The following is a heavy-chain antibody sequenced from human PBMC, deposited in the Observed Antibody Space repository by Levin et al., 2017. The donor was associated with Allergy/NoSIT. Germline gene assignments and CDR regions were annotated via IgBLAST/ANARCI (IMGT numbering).Heavy chain of an antibody. J-gene: IGHJ4*02. CDR2: INPNSGGT. Sequence: GESLKISCKASFSPFPFSSLPFFLPSPFQGLEWMGWINPNSGGTNYAQKFQGRVTMTRDTSISTAYMELSRLRSDDTAVYYCARVFGYAYFDYWGQGTLVTVSS. CDR1: FSPFPFSS. CDR3: ARVFGYAYFDY. V-gene: IGHV1-2*02. D-gene: IGHD5-12*01.